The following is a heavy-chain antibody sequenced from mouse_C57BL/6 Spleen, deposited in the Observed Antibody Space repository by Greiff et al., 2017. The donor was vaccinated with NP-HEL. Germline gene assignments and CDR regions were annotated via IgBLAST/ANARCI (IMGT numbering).Heavy chain of an antibody. CDR1: GYTFTSYW. CDR3: ARRDYSNPYAMDY. D-gene: IGHD2-5*01. J-gene: IGHJ4*01. Sequence: QVQLQQPGAELVKPGASVKLSCKASGYTFTSYWMHWVKQRPGQGLEWIGMIHPNSGSTNYNEKFKSKATLTVYKSSSTAYMQLSSLTSEDSAVYYCARRDYSNPYAMDYWGQGTSVTVSS. V-gene: IGHV1-64*01. CDR2: IHPNSGST.